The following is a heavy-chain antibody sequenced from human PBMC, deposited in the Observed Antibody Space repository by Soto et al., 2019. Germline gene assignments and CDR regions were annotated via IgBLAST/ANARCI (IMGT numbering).Heavy chain of an antibody. CDR2: IIPIFGTA. V-gene: IGHV1-69*13. CDR1: GCTVSSYA. Sequence: SVKVSCKASGCTVSSYAISWVRQAPGQGLEWMGGIIPIFGTANYAQKFQGRVTITADESTSTAYMELSSLRSEDTAVYYCARAVTWIQLWRTAFDIWGQGTMVTVSS. J-gene: IGHJ3*02. D-gene: IGHD5-18*01. CDR3: ARAVTWIQLWRTAFDI.